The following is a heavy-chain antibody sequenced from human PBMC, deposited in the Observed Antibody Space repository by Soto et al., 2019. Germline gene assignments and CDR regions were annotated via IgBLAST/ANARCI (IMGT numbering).Heavy chain of an antibody. CDR2: IFYSGNT. D-gene: IGHD1-26*01. V-gene: IGHV4-39*01. CDR1: GGSISSNSYY. J-gene: IGHJ4*02. Sequence: QLQLQESGPGLVKPSETLSLTCTVSGGSISSNSYYWGWIRQPPGKGLEWIGNIFYSGNTFYNPPLKSRLTISVDTSKSQFSLKVSSVTAADTAVYYCARLAIVGVPAFDFWGLGTLVTVSA. CDR3: ARLAIVGVPAFDF.